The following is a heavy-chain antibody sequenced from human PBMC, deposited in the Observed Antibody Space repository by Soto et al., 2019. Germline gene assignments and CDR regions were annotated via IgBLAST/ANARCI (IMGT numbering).Heavy chain of an antibody. CDR3: ARGYCSGGRCDRGY. V-gene: IGHV3-7*03. J-gene: IGHJ4*02. CDR1: GFTFSGYW. CDR2: INQDGGET. D-gene: IGHD2-15*01. Sequence: HPGGSLRLSCAASGFTFSGYWMTWVRQAPGKGLEWVANINQDGGETYYGDSVKGRFTISRDNAKDSLYLQMNSLRAEDTAVYHCARGYCSGGRCDRGYWGQGTLVTVSS.